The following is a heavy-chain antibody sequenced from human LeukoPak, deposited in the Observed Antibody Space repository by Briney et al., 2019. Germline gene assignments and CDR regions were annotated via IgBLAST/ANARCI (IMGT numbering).Heavy chain of an antibody. CDR1: GFTVSSNY. Sequence: PGGSVRLSCAASGFTVSSNYMSWVRQAPGKGLEWVSVIYSGGSTYYADSVKGRFTISRDNAKNSLYLQMSSLRAEDTAVYYCAREIYDSSGYYPGGMDVWGQGTTVTVSS. CDR2: IYSGGST. V-gene: IGHV3-53*05. D-gene: IGHD3-22*01. CDR3: AREIYDSSGYYPGGMDV. J-gene: IGHJ6*02.